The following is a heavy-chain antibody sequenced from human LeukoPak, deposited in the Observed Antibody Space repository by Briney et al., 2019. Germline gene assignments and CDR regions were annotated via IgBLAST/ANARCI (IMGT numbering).Heavy chain of an antibody. D-gene: IGHD1-1*01. CDR3: ARDLASNWNEGLDY. CDR2: IWFDGNNK. CDR1: GYTFTGYY. J-gene: IGHJ4*02. V-gene: IGHV3-33*01. Sequence: SCKASGYTFTGYYMHWVRQAPGKGLEWVAVIWFDGNNKYYADSVKGRFTISRDNSKNTLYLQMNSLRAEDTAVYNCARDLASNWNEGLDYWGQGTLVTVSS.